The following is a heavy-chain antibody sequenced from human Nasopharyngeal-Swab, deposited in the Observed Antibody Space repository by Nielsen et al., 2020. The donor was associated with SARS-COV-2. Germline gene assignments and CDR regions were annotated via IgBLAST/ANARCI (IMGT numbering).Heavy chain of an antibody. Sequence: ASVKVSCKASGYTFTSYGISWVRQAHGQGLEWMGWISAYNGNTNYAQKLQGRVTMTTDTSTSTAYMELRSLRSDDTAVYYCARDSDYEDIGPSYYYYYGMDVCGQGTTVTVSS. V-gene: IGHV1-18*01. CDR1: GYTFTSYG. D-gene: IGHD2-15*01. CDR2: ISAYNGNT. J-gene: IGHJ6*02. CDR3: ARDSDYEDIGPSYYYYYGMDV.